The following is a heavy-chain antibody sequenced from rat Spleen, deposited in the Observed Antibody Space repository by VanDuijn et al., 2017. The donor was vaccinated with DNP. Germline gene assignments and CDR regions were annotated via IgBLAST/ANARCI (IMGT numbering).Heavy chain of an antibody. CDR2: ISYDGGRT. J-gene: IGHJ3*01. V-gene: IGHV5-22*01. Sequence: EVQLVESGGGLVQPGRSLKLSCAASGFTFSDYYMAWVRQAPTKGLEWVAYISYDGGRTYNGDSVKGRFTISRDIAKNTLYLQMNSLRSEDMATYYCARPMDYYSGGFAYWGQGTLVTVSS. CDR3: ARPMDYYSGGFAY. D-gene: IGHD1-1*01. CDR1: GFTFSDYY.